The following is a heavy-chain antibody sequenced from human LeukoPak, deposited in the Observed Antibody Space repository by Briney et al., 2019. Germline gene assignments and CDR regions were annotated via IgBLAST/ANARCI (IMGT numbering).Heavy chain of an antibody. CDR2: ISSDGTNK. D-gene: IGHD6-19*01. CDR1: GFTLSSYA. J-gene: IGHJ6*02. V-gene: IGHV3-30*18. Sequence: GGSLRLSCAASGFTLSSYAMNWVRQAPGKGLEWVAVISSDGTNKYYADSVKGRFTISRDNSKNTLYLQMNSLRAEDTAVYYCAKDPIAVAGNNYYRMDVWGQGTTVSVSS. CDR3: AKDPIAVAGNNYYRMDV.